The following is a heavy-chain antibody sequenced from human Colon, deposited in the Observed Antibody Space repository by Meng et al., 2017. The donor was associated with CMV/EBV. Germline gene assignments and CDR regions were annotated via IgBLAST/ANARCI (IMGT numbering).Heavy chain of an antibody. Sequence: GSLRLSCTVSGVSVSSGSDYWTWIRQPPGKALEWIGYIFYSGPTNYSPSLKSRLTISVDTSKNEFSLNLISVTAADTAVYYCAREPRYCNATNCYRGLDSWGQGTLVTVSS. D-gene: IGHD2-2*01. CDR1: GVSVSSGSDY. J-gene: IGHJ4*02. CDR2: IFYSGPT. V-gene: IGHV4-61*01. CDR3: AREPRYCNATNCYRGLDS.